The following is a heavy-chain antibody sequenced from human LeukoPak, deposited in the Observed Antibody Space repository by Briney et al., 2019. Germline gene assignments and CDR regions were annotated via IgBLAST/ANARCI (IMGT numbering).Heavy chain of an antibody. D-gene: IGHD5-12*01. CDR2: ISSSIIYT. V-gene: IGHV3-11*05. Sequence: GGSLRLSCAASGFTFSDYYMYWIRQAPGRGLEWVSYISSSIIYTNYADSVKGRFTISRDNAKNSLYLQMNSLRAEDAAVYYSARGYDIVATTCFDYWGQGTLVTVSS. J-gene: IGHJ4*02. CDR1: GFTFSDYY. CDR3: ARGYDIVATTCFDY.